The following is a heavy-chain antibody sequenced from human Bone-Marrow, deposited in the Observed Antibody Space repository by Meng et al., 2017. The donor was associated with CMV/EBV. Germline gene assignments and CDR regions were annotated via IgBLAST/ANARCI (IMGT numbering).Heavy chain of an antibody. CDR2: ISSSSSYI. Sequence: GGSLRLSCAASGFTFSSYAMSWVRQAPGKGLEWVSSISSSSSYIYYADSVKGRFTISRDNAKNSLYLQMNSLRAEDTAVYYCARVGPSSYYDFWSGYLYWGQGTLVTVSS. D-gene: IGHD3-3*01. CDR3: ARVGPSSYYDFWSGYLY. J-gene: IGHJ4*02. CDR1: GFTFSSYA. V-gene: IGHV3-21*01.